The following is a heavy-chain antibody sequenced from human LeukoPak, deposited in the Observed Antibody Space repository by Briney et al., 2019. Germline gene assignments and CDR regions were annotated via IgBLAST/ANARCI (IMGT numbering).Heavy chain of an antibody. Sequence: GGSLRLSCAASGFTFRNYGMHWVRQAPGKGLEWVALIWYDGSNKYYTDSVKGRFTISRDNSKNMLYLQMNSLRTEDTAVYYCATLRSDSGGWYYFDYWGQETLVTVSS. CDR3: ATLRSDSGGWYYFDY. CDR1: GFTFRNYG. J-gene: IGHJ4*02. D-gene: IGHD6-19*01. V-gene: IGHV3-30*02. CDR2: IWYDGSNK.